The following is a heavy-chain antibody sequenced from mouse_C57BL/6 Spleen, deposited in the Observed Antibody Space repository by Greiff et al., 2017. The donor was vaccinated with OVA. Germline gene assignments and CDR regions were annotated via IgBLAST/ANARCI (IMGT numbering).Heavy chain of an antibody. Sequence: QVQLQQSGAELARPGASVKLSCKASGYTFTSYGISWVKQRTGQGLEWIGEIYPRSGNTYYNEKFKGKATLTADKSSSTAYMELRSLTSEDSAVYFCALYYSNYVSFDYWGQGTTLTVSS. J-gene: IGHJ2*01. CDR3: ALYYSNYVSFDY. V-gene: IGHV1-81*01. CDR1: GYTFTSYG. CDR2: IYPRSGNT. D-gene: IGHD2-5*01.